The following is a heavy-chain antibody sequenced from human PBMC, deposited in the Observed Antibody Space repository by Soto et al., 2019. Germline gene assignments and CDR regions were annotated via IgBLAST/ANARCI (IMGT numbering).Heavy chain of an antibody. Sequence: EVQLLESGGGLIQPGGSLRLSCAASGFTFSTHWMHWVCQAPGKGLVWVSRINSDGSTTNYVDSVKGRFTISRDNAKNTVYLQMNSLRADDTAVYYCARVPTGGYDWVWGQGALVTVSS. CDR1: GFTFSTHW. CDR2: INSDGSTT. CDR3: ARVPTGGYDWV. J-gene: IGHJ4*02. V-gene: IGHV3-74*01. D-gene: IGHD5-12*01.